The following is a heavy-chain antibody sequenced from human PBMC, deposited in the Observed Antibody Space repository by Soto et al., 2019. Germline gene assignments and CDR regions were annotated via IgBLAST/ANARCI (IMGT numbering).Heavy chain of an antibody. J-gene: IGHJ4*01. Sequence: EVQVLESGGGLVQPGGSLRLSCAASGFTFSSYTMAWVRQAAGKGLEWVSSISGSDGSPYYADSVQGRFTISRDNYKNTVYLQMTSLRAEDTATYHCTKARCTGDDCYVSDYWGHGTLVIVSS. V-gene: IGHV3-23*01. CDR2: ISGSDGSP. CDR1: GFTFSSYT. D-gene: IGHD2-21*01. CDR3: TKARCTGDDCYVSDY.